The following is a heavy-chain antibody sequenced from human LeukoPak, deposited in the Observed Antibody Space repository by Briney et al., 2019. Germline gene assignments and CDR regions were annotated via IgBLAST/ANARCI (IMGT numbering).Heavy chain of an antibody. D-gene: IGHD3-16*01. J-gene: IGHJ4*02. CDR1: GGSISSYY. CDR2: IYYSGST. Sequence: SETLSLTCTVSGGSISSYYWSWIRQPPGKGLEWIGYIYYSGSTNYNPSLKSRVTISVDTSKNQFSLKLSSVTAADTAVYYCARQGGTLGPYDSWGQGTLVTVSS. V-gene: IGHV4-59*08. CDR3: ARQGGTLGPYDS.